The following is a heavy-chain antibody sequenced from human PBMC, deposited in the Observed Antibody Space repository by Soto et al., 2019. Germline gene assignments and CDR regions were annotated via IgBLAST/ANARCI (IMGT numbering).Heavy chain of an antibody. D-gene: IGHD2-15*01. Sequence: QVQLQQWGAGLLKPSETLSLTCAVYGGSFSGYYWSWIRKPPGKGLEWIGEINPSGSPNYNPSLKSRVTISVDTSKNQFSLKLSSVTAADTAVYYCARGLGYCSGGSCYVYGMDVWGQGTTVTVSS. CDR3: ARGLGYCSGGSCYVYGMDV. J-gene: IGHJ6*02. CDR1: GGSFSGYY. V-gene: IGHV4-34*01. CDR2: INPSGSP.